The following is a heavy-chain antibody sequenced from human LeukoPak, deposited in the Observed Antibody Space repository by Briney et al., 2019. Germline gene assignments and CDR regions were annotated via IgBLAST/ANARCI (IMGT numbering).Heavy chain of an antibody. J-gene: IGHJ4*02. D-gene: IGHD2-15*01. CDR3: ARGWNYFDD. CDR1: GGSISNVDYL. Sequence: QVQLQESGPGLVKPSETLSLTCTVSGGSISNVDYLWSWLRQPPGKGLEWIGYISYSGTTYSNPSLKSRPTISEDTSKNQFSLKLSSVTAADTAVYYCARGWNYFDDWGQGTLVTVSS. CDR2: ISYSGTT. V-gene: IGHV4-30-4*01.